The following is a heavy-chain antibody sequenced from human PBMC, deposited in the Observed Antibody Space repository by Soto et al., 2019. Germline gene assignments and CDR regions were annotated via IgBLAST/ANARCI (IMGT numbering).Heavy chain of an antibody. Sequence: GGSLRLSCAASGFTFSSYGMHWVRQAPGKGLEWVAVISYDGSNKYYADSVKGRFAISRDNSKNTLYLQMNSLRAGDTAVYYCAKDGYHDYSNNYFDYWGQGTLVTVSS. V-gene: IGHV3-30*18. CDR1: GFTFSSYG. D-gene: IGHD4-4*01. CDR2: ISYDGSNK. J-gene: IGHJ4*02. CDR3: AKDGYHDYSNNYFDY.